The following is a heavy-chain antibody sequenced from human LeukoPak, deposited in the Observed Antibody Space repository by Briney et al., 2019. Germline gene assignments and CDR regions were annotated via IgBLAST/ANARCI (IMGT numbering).Heavy chain of an antibody. CDR1: GFIFHDYA. CDR2: ISWNSGSI. Sequence: PGGSLRLSCAASGFIFHDYAMHWVRQAPGKGLEWVSGISWNSGSIGYADFVKGRFTISRDNAKNSLYLQMNSLRADDTALYYCAKALYGSEMDVWGQGTTVIVSS. D-gene: IGHD3-10*01. CDR3: AKALYGSEMDV. J-gene: IGHJ6*02. V-gene: IGHV3-9*01.